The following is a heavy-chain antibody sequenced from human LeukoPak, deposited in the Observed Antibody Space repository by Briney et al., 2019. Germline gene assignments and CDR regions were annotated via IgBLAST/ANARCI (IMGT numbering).Heavy chain of an antibody. Sequence: PGGSLTLSCAASGFTFRKYCMSWVRQAPGKGVEWVDNIKEDGREKYYVDSVKGRFTISRENARNSLYLQMNSLRAEDTAVYYWASGRQLGYWGQGTLVTVSS. CDR1: GFTFRKYC. V-gene: IGHV3-7*01. CDR3: ASGRQLGY. J-gene: IGHJ4*02. CDR2: IKEDGREK. D-gene: IGHD6-13*01.